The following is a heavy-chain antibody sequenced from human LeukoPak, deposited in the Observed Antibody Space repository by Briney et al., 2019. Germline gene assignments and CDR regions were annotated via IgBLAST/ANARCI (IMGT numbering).Heavy chain of an antibody. Sequence: VALVKVSCKASGGTFSSYAISWVRQAPGQGLEWMGGIIPIFGTANYAQKFQGRVTITADESTSTAYMELSSLRSEDTAVYYCAITPDYYDSSGYYFRWFDPWGQGTLVTVSS. CDR3: AITPDYYDSSGYYFRWFDP. V-gene: IGHV1-69*13. J-gene: IGHJ5*02. CDR2: IIPIFGTA. CDR1: GGTFSSYA. D-gene: IGHD3-22*01.